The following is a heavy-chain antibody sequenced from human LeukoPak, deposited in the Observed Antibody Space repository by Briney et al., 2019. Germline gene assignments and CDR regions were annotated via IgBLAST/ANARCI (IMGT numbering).Heavy chain of an antibody. CDR2: IYYSGST. CDR3: ARRPPSYPPVD. D-gene: IGHD2-15*01. Sequence: SETLSLTCTVSGGSNSSSNYYWGWIRQPPGKGLEWIGNIYYSGSTYYNPSLKSRVTISVDTSKNQFSLKLSSVTAADTAVYYCARRPPSYPPVDWGQGTLVTVSS. CDR1: GGSNSSSNYY. J-gene: IGHJ4*02. V-gene: IGHV4-39*01.